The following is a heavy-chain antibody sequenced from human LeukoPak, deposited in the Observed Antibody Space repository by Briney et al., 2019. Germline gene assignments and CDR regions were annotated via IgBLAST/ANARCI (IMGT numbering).Heavy chain of an antibody. CDR2: IYPGDSDT. Sequence: GESLKISCKASGYSFTSYWIGWVRQMPGKGLEWMGIIYPGDSDTRYRPSFQGQVTISADKSITTAYLQWSSLKASDTAMYYCARRRDLYSGSYYPFDYWGQGTLVTVSS. D-gene: IGHD1-26*01. V-gene: IGHV5-51*01. J-gene: IGHJ4*02. CDR1: GYSFTSYW. CDR3: ARRRDLYSGSYYPFDY.